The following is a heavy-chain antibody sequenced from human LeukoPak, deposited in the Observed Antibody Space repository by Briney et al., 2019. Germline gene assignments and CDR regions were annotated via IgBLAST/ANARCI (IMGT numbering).Heavy chain of an antibody. D-gene: IGHD2-8*01. J-gene: IGHJ3*02. CDR3: ARDRRYCTNGVCLPRYLDAFDI. V-gene: IGHV3-48*03. CDR2: ISSSGSTI. CDR1: GFTFSSYE. Sequence: PGGSLRLSCAASGFTFSSYEMNWVRQAPGKGLEWVSYISSSGSTIYYADSVKGRFTISRDNAKNSLYLQMNSLRAEDTAVYYCARDRRYCTNGVCLPRYLDAFDIWGQGTMVTVSS.